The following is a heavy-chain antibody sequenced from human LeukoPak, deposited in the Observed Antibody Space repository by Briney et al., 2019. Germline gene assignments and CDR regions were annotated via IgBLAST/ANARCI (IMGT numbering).Heavy chain of an antibody. CDR1: GGSFSGYY. D-gene: IGHD3-22*01. CDR3: ARRDDSSGYHKIFDY. J-gene: IGHJ4*02. Sequence: SETLSLTCAVYGGSFSGYYCSWIRQPPGKGLEWIGEINHSGGTNYNPSLKSRVTISVDTSKNQFSLKLSSVTAADTAVYYCARRDDSSGYHKIFDYWGPGTLVTVSS. V-gene: IGHV4-34*01. CDR2: INHSGGT.